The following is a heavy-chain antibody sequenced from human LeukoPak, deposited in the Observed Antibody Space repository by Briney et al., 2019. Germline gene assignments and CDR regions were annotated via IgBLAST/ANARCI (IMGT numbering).Heavy chain of an antibody. D-gene: IGHD6-13*01. CDR1: GYRFTDYW. Sequence: GESLKISCKGSGYRFTDYWIAWVRQMPGKGLEWMGIISPSDSDTKYSPSFQGQVTFSADTSINTAYLQWSSLKASDTAMYYCARSQSYGSPDFWGQGTLVTVSS. CDR3: ARSQSYGSPDF. V-gene: IGHV5-51*01. J-gene: IGHJ4*02. CDR2: ISPSDSDT.